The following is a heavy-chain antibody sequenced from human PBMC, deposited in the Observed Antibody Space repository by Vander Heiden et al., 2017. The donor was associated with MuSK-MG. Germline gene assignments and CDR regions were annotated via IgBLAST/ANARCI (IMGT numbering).Heavy chain of an antibody. D-gene: IGHD6-19*01. V-gene: IGHV3-49*03. Sequence: EVQLVESGGGLVQPGRSLSLSCTASGFTFGAYAITWFRQAPGKGLEWVGFIRRKAYGGTTEYASAVKDRFTVSRDDSKIIAYLQMHSLQTEDTAVYYCNKCRRYSSGWPYDYRGQGSLVTDYS. CDR3: NKCRRYSSGWPYDY. CDR1: GFTFGAYA. CDR2: IRRKAYGGTT. J-gene: IGHJ4*02.